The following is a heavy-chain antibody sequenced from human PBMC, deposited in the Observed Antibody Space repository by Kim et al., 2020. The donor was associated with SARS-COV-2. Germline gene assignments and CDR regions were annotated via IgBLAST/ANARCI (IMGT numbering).Heavy chain of an antibody. V-gene: IGHV4-34*01. Sequence: YNPSRKSRVTILVDTSKTQFSLKLTSVTAADTAIYYCATKGNGPAAGFDYWGQGTLVTVSS. CDR3: ATKGNGPAAGFDY. J-gene: IGHJ4*02. D-gene: IGHD6-13*01.